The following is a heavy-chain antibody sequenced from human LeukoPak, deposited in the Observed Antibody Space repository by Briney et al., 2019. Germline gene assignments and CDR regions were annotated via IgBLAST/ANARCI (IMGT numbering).Heavy chain of an antibody. CDR2: ISGSGGST. Sequence: GGSLRLSCAASGFTFSSYAMSWVRQAPGKGLEWVSAISGSGGSTYYADSVKGRFTISRDNSKNTLYLQMNSLRAEDTAVYYCAKLRLDGGYGDYWVNDYWGQGTLVTVSS. V-gene: IGHV3-23*01. J-gene: IGHJ4*02. CDR1: GFTFSSYA. CDR3: AKLRLDGGYGDYWVNDY. D-gene: IGHD4-17*01.